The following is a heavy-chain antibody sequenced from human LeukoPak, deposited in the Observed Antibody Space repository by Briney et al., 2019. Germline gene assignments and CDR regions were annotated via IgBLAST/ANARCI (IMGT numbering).Heavy chain of an antibody. V-gene: IGHV4-61*02. CDR3: ARLHDDYGDYVARRCYFDY. J-gene: IGHJ4*02. Sequence: SQTLSLTCTVSGGSISSGSYYWSWIRQPAGKGLEWIGRIYTSGSTNYNPSLKSRVTISVDTSKNQFSLKLSSVTAADTAVYYCARLHDDYGDYVARRCYFDYWGQGTLVTVSS. CDR1: GGSISSGSYY. D-gene: IGHD4-17*01. CDR2: IYTSGST.